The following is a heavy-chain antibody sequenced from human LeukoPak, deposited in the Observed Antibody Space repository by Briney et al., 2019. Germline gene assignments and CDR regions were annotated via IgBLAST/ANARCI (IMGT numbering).Heavy chain of an antibody. D-gene: IGHD4/OR15-4a*01. CDR1: GYTFNSYY. CDR2: INPSGGST. Sequence: ASVKVSCKASGYTFNSYYVHWVRQAPGQGLEWMGIINPSGGSTSCAQKFQGRVTMTRDTSTTTVYMELSSLRSEDTAVYYCARDEDGANSFDCWGQGTLVTVSS. J-gene: IGHJ4*02. V-gene: IGHV1-46*02. CDR3: ARDEDGANSFDC.